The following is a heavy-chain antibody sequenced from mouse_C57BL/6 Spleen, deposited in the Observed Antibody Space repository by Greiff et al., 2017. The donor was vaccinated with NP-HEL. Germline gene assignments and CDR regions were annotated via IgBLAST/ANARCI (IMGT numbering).Heavy chain of an antibody. CDR2: IYPGDGDT. Sequence: VQLQESGAELVKPRASVKISCKASGYAFSSYWMNWVKQRPGKGLEWIGQIYPGDGDTNYNGKFKGKATLTADKSSSTAYMQLSSLTSEDSAVYFCARQEYYYGSSSSDFDDWGQGTTLTV. CDR1: GYAFSSYW. D-gene: IGHD1-1*01. V-gene: IGHV1-80*01. CDR3: ARQEYYYGSSSSDFDD. J-gene: IGHJ2*01.